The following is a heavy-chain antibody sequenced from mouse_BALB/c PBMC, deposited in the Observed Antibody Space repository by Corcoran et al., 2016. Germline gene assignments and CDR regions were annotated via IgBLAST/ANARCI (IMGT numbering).Heavy chain of an antibody. CDR2: ILPGSGST. CDR1: GYTFSSYW. V-gene: IGHV1-9*01. Sequence: QVQLQQSGAELMKPGASVKISCKATGYTFSSYWIEWVKQRPGHGLEWIGEILPGSGSTNYNEKFKGNATFTADTSSNTAYMQLSSLTSEDSAVYYCAIGLEGNYAMDYWGQGTAVTVSS. CDR3: AIGLEGNYAMDY. J-gene: IGHJ4*01. D-gene: IGHD6-1*01.